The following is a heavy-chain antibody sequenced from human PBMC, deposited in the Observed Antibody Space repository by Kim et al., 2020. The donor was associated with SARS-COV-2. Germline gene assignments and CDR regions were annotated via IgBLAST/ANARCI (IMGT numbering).Heavy chain of an antibody. J-gene: IGHJ4*02. D-gene: IGHD7-27*01. CDR2: I. V-gene: IGHV3-21*01. Sequence: INYAASVKGRFTISRDDAKNSLYLQMTGLRAEDTALYYCARGPSGNWADYWGQGTLVTVSS. CDR3: ARGPSGNWADY.